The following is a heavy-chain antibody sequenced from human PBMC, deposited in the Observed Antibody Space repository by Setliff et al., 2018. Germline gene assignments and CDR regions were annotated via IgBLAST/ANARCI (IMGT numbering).Heavy chain of an antibody. CDR1: GYTFTSYA. CDR2: INAGNGNT. V-gene: IGHV1-3*01. D-gene: IGHD6-6*01. CDR3: ARDGIAARPGADY. J-gene: IGHJ4*02. Sequence: ASVKVSCKASGYTFTSYAMHWVRQAPGQRLEWMGWINAGNGNTKYSQKFQGRVTITRDTSASTAYMELSSLRSEDTAVYYCARDGIAARPGADYWCQGTLVTVSS.